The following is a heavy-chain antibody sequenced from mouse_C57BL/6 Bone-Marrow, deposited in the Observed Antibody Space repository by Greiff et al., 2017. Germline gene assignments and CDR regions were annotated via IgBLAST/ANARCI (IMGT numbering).Heavy chain of an antibody. D-gene: IGHD2-4*01. V-gene: IGHV14-4*01. CDR2: IDPENGDT. J-gene: IGHJ4*01. Sequence: VQLQQSGAELVRPGASVKLSCTASGFNIKDDYMHWVKQRPEQGLEWIGWIDPENGDTEYASKFQGKATITADTSSNTAYLQLSSLTSEDTAVYYCASHYDYHYAMDYWGQGTSVTVSS. CDR3: ASHYDYHYAMDY. CDR1: GFNIKDDY.